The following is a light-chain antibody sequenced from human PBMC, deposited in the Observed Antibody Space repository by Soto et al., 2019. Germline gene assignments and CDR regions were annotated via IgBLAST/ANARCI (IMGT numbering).Light chain of an antibody. J-gene: IGKJ3*01. CDR3: QQYGFS. CDR1: QSVSYW. Sequence: DIQMTQSPSTLSASVGDRVTITCRASQSVSYWLAWYQQKPGMAPKLLIHDASSLESGVPSRFRGSGSGKEFTLTISSLQPDDFETYYCQQYGFSFGPGTKVEI. V-gene: IGKV1-5*01. CDR2: DAS.